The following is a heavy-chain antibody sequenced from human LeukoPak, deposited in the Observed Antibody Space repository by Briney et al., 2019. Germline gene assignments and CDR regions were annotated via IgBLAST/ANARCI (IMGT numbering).Heavy chain of an antibody. CDR3: AKVTLRDLDY. V-gene: IGHV3-11*01. Sequence: GGSLRLSCAASGFTFSDYYMSWIRQAPGKGLEWVSYISSSGSTIYYADSVKGRFTISRDNSKNTLYLQMNSLRAEDTAVYYCAKVTLRDLDYWGQGTLVTVSS. D-gene: IGHD2-21*01. CDR1: GFTFSDYY. CDR2: ISSSGSTI. J-gene: IGHJ4*02.